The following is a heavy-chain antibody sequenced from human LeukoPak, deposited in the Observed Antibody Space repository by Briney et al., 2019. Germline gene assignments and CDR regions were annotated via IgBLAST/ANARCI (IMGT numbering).Heavy chain of an antibody. CDR1: GDSISSSSDY. CDR3: ARQLFYYYNSGKYYTRKYYFDY. J-gene: IGHJ4*02. CDR2: IYYHENT. D-gene: IGHD3-10*01. V-gene: IGHV4-39*01. Sequence: SETLSLTCTVSGDSISSSSDYWGWIRQAPGKGLEWIGSIYYHENTYYNSSLKSRVTISVDTSKNQFSLKLSSVTAADTAVYYCARQLFYYYNSGKYYTRKYYFDYWGQGTLVTVSS.